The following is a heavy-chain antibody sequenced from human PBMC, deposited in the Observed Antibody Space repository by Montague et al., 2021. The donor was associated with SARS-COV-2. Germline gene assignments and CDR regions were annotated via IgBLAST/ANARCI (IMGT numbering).Heavy chain of an antibody. CDR2: IYTSGRT. V-gene: IGHV4-61*02. J-gene: IGHJ1*01. CDR3: AGPDWLKH. D-gene: IGHD3-9*01. CDR1: GDSINSGGYY. Sequence: TLSLTCTVSGDSINSGGYYWSWIRQPAGKGLEWIGRIYTSGRTNYNPSLRSRINMSLDTSKSRFSLNLTSVTAADTAVYYCAGPDWLKHWGQGALVAVSS.